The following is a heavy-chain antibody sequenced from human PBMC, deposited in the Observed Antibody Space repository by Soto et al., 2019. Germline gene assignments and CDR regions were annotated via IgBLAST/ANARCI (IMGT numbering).Heavy chain of an antibody. CDR2: ISTDGSST. Sequence: EVQLVESGGGLVQPGGSLRLSCAASGFTFSSYWMHWVRQAPGKGLVWVSSISTDGSSTSYADPVKGRFTISGENAKNTLYLQMNSVRAEDTAVYYCARLPNKSPQNWGQGTLVIVSP. J-gene: IGHJ1*01. CDR3: ARLPNKSPQN. V-gene: IGHV3-74*01. CDR1: GFTFSSYW.